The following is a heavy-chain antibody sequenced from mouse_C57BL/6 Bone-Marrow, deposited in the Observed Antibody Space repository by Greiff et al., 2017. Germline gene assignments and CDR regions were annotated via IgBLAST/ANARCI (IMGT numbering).Heavy chain of an antibody. CDR2: ISSGSSTI. CDR3: ARKAYYSNYAWFAY. Sequence: EVKLVESGGGLVKPGGSLKLSCAASGFTFSDYGMHWVRQAPEKGLEWVAYISSGSSTIYYADTVKGRFTTSRDNAKNTLFLQMTSLRSEDTAMYYCARKAYYSNYAWFAYWGQGTLVTVSA. V-gene: IGHV5-17*01. J-gene: IGHJ3*01. D-gene: IGHD2-5*01. CDR1: GFTFSDYG.